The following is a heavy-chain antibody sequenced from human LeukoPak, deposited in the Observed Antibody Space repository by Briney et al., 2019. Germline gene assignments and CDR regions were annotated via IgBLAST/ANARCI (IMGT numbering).Heavy chain of an antibody. J-gene: IGHJ4*02. CDR2: FYYSGST. V-gene: IGHV4-59*08. CDR1: GGAVTSFY. Sequence: SETLSLTCSVAGGAVTSFYWSWLRQSPGKGLEWIGYFYYSGSTKYNPSLKSRVTMSGDTSKNQLSLKLRSVTAADTAMYYCARHRFASAVILDYWGQGDPVTVSS. D-gene: IGHD2-21*02. CDR3: ARHRFASAVILDY.